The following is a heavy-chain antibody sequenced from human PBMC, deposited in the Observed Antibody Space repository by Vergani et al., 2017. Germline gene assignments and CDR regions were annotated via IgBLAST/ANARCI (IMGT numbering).Heavy chain of an antibody. CDR3: ARGVLGYCSSTSCSSGHYYYYYMDV. CDR2: IRYDGSNT. D-gene: IGHD2-2*01. J-gene: IGHJ6*03. CDR1: GFTFSNYG. Sequence: QVQLVESGGGVVKPGGSLRLSCGASGFTFSNYGMHWVRQAPGKGLEWVTFIRYDGSNTYYADSVKGRFTISRDNSKNTLFLQMNSLRPEDTAVYYCARGVLGYCSSTSCSSGHYYYYYMDVWGKGTTVTVSS. V-gene: IGHV3-30*02.